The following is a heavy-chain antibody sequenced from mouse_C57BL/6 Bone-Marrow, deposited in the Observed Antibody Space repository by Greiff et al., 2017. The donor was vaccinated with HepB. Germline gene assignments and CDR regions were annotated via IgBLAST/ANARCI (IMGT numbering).Heavy chain of an antibody. J-gene: IGHJ4*01. CDR1: GFTFSDYG. Sequence: EVKLVESGGGLVKPGGSLKLSCAASGFTFSDYGMHWVRQAPEKGLEWVAYISSGSSTIYYADTVKGQFTISRDNAKNTLFLQMTSLRSEDTAMYYCEMNWGGDYYAMDYWGQGTSVTVSS. CDR2: ISSGSSTI. V-gene: IGHV5-17*01. CDR3: EMNWGGDYYAMDY. D-gene: IGHD4-1*01.